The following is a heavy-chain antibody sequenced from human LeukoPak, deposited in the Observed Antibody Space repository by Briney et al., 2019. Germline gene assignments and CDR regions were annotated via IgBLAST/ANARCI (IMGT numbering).Heavy chain of an antibody. CDR2: FDPEDGET. CDR3: ATGPPYCSSTSCPIDY. J-gene: IGHJ4*02. Sequence: ASVEVSCKVSGYTLTELSMHWVRQAPGKGLEWMGGFDPEDGETIYAQKFQGRVTMTEDTSTDTAYMELSSLRSEDTAVYYCATGPPYCSSTSCPIDYWGQGTLVTVSS. CDR1: GYTLTELS. D-gene: IGHD2-2*01. V-gene: IGHV1-24*01.